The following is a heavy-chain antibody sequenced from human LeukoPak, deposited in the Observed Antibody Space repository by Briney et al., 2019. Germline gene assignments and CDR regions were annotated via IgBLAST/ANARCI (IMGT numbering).Heavy chain of an antibody. CDR2: ISTYKGTT. CDR3: ARYSSSWYHYMDV. Sequence: GASVKVSCKAIGYTFTTYGFAWVRQAPGQGLEWMGWISTYKGTTNYTQKFQGRVAMTTDTSTSTAYMELRSLRSDDTAVYYCARYSSSWYHYMDVWGKGTTVTVSS. D-gene: IGHD6-13*01. CDR1: GYTFTTYG. J-gene: IGHJ6*03. V-gene: IGHV1-18*04.